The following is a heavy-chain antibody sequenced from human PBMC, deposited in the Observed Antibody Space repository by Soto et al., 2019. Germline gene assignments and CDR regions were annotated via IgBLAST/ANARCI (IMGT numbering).Heavy chain of an antibody. CDR2: IRSKAYGGTT. CDR3: TSGSYYSYYGMDV. Sequence: PGGSLRLSCTASGFTFGDYAMSWFRQAPGKGLGWVGFIRSKAYGGTTEYAASVKGRFTISRDGSKSIAYLQMNSLKTEDTAVYYCTSGSYYSYYGMDVWGQGTTVTVSS. D-gene: IGHD1-26*01. J-gene: IGHJ6*02. V-gene: IGHV3-49*01. CDR1: GFTFGDYA.